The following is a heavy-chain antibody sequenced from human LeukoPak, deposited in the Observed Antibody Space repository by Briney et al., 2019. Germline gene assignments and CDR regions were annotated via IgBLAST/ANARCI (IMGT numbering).Heavy chain of an antibody. J-gene: IGHJ4*02. CDR3: AKVGDGQAFDY. V-gene: IGHV3-33*06. CDR2: IWYDGSNK. Sequence: GGSLRLSRAASGFTFSSYGMHWVRQAPGKGLEWVAVIWYDGSNKYYADSVKGRFTISRDNSKNTLYLQMNSLRAEDTAVYYCAKVGDGQAFDYWGQGTLVTVSS. D-gene: IGHD4-17*01. CDR1: GFTFSSYG.